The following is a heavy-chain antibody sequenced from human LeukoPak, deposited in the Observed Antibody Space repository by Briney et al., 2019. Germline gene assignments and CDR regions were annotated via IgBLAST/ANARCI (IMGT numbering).Heavy chain of an antibody. D-gene: IGHD5-18*01. CDR1: GGSFSGYY. J-gene: IGHJ4*02. V-gene: IGHV4-34*01. CDR3: AKGYSYGPYYFDY. CDR2: INHSGST. Sequence: SETLSLTCAVYGGSFSGYYWSWIRQPPGKGLEWIGEINHSGSTNYNPSLKSRVTISVDTSKNQFSLKLSSVTAADTAVYYCAKGYSYGPYYFDYWGQGTLVTVSS.